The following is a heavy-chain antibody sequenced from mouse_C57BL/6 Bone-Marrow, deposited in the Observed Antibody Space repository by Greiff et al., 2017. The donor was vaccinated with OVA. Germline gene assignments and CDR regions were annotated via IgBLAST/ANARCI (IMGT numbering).Heavy chain of an antibody. J-gene: IGHJ4*01. D-gene: IGHD1-1*01. CDR2: INPYNGGT. V-gene: IGHV1-19*01. CDR1: GYTFTDYY. CDR3: ARYVGSSYGDAMDY. Sequence: EVQLVESGPVLVKPGASVKMSCKASGYTFTDYYMNWVKQSHGKSLEWIGVINPYNGGTSYNQKFKGKATLTVDKSSSTAYMELNSLTSEDSAVYYCARYVGSSYGDAMDYWGQGTSVTVSS.